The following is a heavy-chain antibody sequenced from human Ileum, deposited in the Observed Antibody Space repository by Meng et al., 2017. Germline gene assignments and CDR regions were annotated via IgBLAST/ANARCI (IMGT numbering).Heavy chain of an antibody. V-gene: IGHV1-18*01. J-gene: IGHJ5*02. D-gene: IGHD2-2*01. CDR1: GYTFTSSG. CDR2: ISAYNGDR. CDR3: AKLGYCSSSSCYPEDDWFDP. Sequence: PSGGVLKKPGASVKVACKASGYTFTSSGITWVREAPGQGLEWMRWISAYNGDRNYAQKLQGRVTMTTDTSTSTAYMALNNLRSDDTSVYYCAKLGYCSSSSCYPEDDWFDPWGQGTLVTVSS.